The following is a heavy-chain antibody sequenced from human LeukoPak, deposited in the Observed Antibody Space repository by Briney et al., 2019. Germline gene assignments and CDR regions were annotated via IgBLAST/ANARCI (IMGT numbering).Heavy chain of an antibody. Sequence: SQTLSLTCAISGDSVSSNSAAWNWIRQSPSRGLEWLGRTYYRSKWYNDYAVSVKSRITINPDTSKNQFSPQLNSVTPEDTAVYYCAREGDYYDSSGLLLGAFDIWGQGTMVTVSS. CDR1: GDSVSSNSAA. CDR3: AREGDYYDSSGLLLGAFDI. CDR2: TYYRSKWYN. V-gene: IGHV6-1*01. D-gene: IGHD3-22*01. J-gene: IGHJ3*02.